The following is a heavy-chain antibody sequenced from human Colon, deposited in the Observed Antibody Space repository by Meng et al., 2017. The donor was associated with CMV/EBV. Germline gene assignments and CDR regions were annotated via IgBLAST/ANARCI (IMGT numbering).Heavy chain of an antibody. Sequence: QVPLRESRPGLVKPSETLSLTCTVSGASITSYYWSWIRQPAGKGLEWIGRVYISGNTNYNPSLKSRVTMSIDTSKNQLSLNIRSVTAADTAVYYCARDSNLSGLAYWGQGTLVTVSS. D-gene: IGHD3-10*01. J-gene: IGHJ4*02. CDR2: VYISGNT. CDR1: GASITSYY. CDR3: ARDSNLSGLAY. V-gene: IGHV4-4*07.